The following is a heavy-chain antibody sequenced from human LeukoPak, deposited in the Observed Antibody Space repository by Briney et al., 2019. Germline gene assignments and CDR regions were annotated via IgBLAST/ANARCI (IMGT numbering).Heavy chain of an antibody. J-gene: IGHJ5*02. CDR3: ARRDDYGDPRANWFDP. D-gene: IGHD4-17*01. V-gene: IGHV4-39*01. CDR2: IYYSGST. Sequence: PSETLSLTCTVSGGSISSSSYYWGWIRQPPGKGLEWIGSIYYSGSTYYNPSLKSRVTISVDTSKNQFSLKLSSVTAADTAVYYCARRDDYGDPRANWFDPWGQGTLVTVSS. CDR1: GGSISSSSYY.